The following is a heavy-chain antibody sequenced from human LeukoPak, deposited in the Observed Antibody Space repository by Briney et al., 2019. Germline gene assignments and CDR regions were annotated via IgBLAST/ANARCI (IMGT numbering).Heavy chain of an antibody. CDR1: EFPFSRYS. J-gene: IGHJ4*02. Sequence: SGGSLRLSCVSSEFPFSRYSMNWVRQAPGKGLEWVSGINWNGGRTGYADSVKGRFTISRDNAKNSLYLQMNSLRAEDTALYYCARGRSGSIAVAVFSYWGQGTLVTVSS. D-gene: IGHD6-19*01. CDR2: INWNGGRT. V-gene: IGHV3-20*04. CDR3: ARGRSGSIAVAVFSY.